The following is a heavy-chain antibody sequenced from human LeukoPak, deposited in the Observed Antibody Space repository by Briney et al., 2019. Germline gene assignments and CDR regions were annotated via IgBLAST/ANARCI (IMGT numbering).Heavy chain of an antibody. V-gene: IGHV4-39*01. J-gene: IGHJ4*02. CDR1: GDSISSSGYY. CDR2: IYYSGST. Sequence: PSETLSLTCTVSGDSISSSGYYWGWIRQPPGKGLVWIGSIYYSGSTYYNPSLKSRVTISVDTSKNQFSLKLSSVTAADTAVYYCARHQIAAGLYYFDYWGQGTLVTVSS. D-gene: IGHD6-13*01. CDR3: ARHQIAAGLYYFDY.